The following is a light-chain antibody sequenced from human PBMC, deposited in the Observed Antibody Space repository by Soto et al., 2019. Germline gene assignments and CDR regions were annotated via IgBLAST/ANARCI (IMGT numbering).Light chain of an antibody. V-gene: IGKV3-20*01. J-gene: IGKJ1*01. CDR3: QQYGRSPNT. Sequence: EIVLTQSPGTLSLSPGERATLSCRASQTVSSSYLAWYQQKPGQAPRLLIYGASSRATGIPDRFSGSGSGTDFTLTINRLEPEDFAVYYCQQYGRSPNTFGQGTKVEI. CDR1: QTVSSSY. CDR2: GAS.